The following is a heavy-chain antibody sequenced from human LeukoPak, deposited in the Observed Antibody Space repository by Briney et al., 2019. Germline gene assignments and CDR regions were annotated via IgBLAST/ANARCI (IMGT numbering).Heavy chain of an antibody. CDR3: AEMEGHPLPKYYMDV. Sequence: GGSLRLSCAASGFTFSSYWMSWVRQAPGKGLEWVANIKQDGSEKYYVDAVKGRFTISRDNAKNSLYLQMNSLRAEDTAIYYCAEMEGHPLPKYYMDVWGQGTTVTVSS. D-gene: IGHD2/OR15-2a*01. CDR1: GFTFSSYW. J-gene: IGHJ6*01. CDR2: IKQDGSEK. V-gene: IGHV3-7*03.